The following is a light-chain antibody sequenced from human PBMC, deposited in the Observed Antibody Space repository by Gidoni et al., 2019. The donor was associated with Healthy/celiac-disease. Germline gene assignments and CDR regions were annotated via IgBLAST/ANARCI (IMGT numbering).Light chain of an antibody. J-gene: IGKJ2*01. CDR3: QQSYSTPPT. CDR2: AAS. Sequence: QMTQSPSSLSASVGDRVTIPCRASQSISSYLNWYQQKPGKAPKLLIYAASSLQSGVPSRFSGSGSGTDFTLTISSLQPEDFATYYCQQSYSTPPTFGQGTKLEIK. V-gene: IGKV1-39*01. CDR1: QSISSY.